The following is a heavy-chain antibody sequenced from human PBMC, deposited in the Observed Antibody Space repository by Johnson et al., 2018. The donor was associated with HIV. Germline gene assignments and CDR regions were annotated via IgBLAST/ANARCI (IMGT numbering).Heavy chain of an antibody. Sequence: EVQLVESGGGLIQPGGSLRLSCAASGFTISSNYMTWVRQAPGKGLEWVSIVYSGGSAYYADSVKGRFTISRDNSKNTLYLQMNSLRLEDTAVYYCARVSLAYSYGYDAFDIWGQGTMVTVSS. CDR2: VYSGGSA. CDR3: ARVSLAYSYGYDAFDI. D-gene: IGHD5-18*01. CDR1: GFTISSNY. V-gene: IGHV3-66*03. J-gene: IGHJ3*02.